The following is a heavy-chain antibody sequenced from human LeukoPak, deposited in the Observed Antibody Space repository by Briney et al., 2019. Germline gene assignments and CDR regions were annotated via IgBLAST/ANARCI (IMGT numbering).Heavy chain of an antibody. CDR2: IKQDGSDK. J-gene: IGHJ4*02. Sequence: GGSLRLSCAASGFTSSSYSMSWVRQAPWKGLEWVANIKQDGSDKYYVDSVRGRFTISRDNAKNSLYLQMDSLRAEDTAVYYCARTGRNLDYWGQGTPVTVSS. CDR3: ARTGRNLDY. CDR1: GFTSSSYS. V-gene: IGHV3-7*05. D-gene: IGHD3-10*01.